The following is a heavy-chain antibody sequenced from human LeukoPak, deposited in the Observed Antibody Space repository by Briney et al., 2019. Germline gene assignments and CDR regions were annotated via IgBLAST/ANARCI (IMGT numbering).Heavy chain of an antibody. CDR2: IYYSVST. V-gene: IGHV4-31*03. CDR3: ARDIRYYYYMDV. Sequence: PSETLSLTCTVSGGSISSGGYYWSWIRQHPGKGLEWIGYIYYSVSTYYNPSLKSRVTISVDTSKNQFSLKLSSVTAADTAVYYCARDIRYYYYMDVWGKGTTVTVSS. J-gene: IGHJ6*03. CDR1: GGSISSGGYY.